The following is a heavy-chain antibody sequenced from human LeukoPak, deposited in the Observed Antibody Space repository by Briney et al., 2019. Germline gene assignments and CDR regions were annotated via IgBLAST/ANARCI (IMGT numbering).Heavy chain of an antibody. CDR2: IRSGSDYI. J-gene: IGHJ6*04. CDR3: AELGITMIGGV. V-gene: IGHV3-21*01. D-gene: IGHD3-10*02. Sequence: PGGSLRLSCAASGFTFISYGMHWVRQAPGKGLEWVSSIRSGSDYIYYADSVKGRFTISRDNAKNSLYLQMNSLRAEDTAVYYCAELGITMIGGVWGKGTTVTISS. CDR1: GFTFISYG.